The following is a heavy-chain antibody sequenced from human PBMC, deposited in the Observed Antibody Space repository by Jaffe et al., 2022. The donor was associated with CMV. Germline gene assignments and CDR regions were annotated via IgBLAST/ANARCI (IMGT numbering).Heavy chain of an antibody. V-gene: IGHV3-21*06. CDR2: ISRSGTYI. J-gene: IGHJ4*02. CDR1: GFTFTTSS. D-gene: IGHD2-15*01. CDR3: ARGQERYSGFDS. Sequence: EVQLVESGGGLVTPGGSLRLSCAASGFTFTTSSMNWVRQAPGRGLEWVSSISRSGTYIYYADSVKGRFTVSRDNAKNSLYLLMNSLRADDTAVYYCARGQERYSGFDSWGQGTLVTVSS.